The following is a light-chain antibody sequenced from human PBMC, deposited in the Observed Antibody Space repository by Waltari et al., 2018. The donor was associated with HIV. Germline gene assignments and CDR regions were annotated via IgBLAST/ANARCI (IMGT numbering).Light chain of an antibody. Sequence: QSALTQPASVSRSPGQSIPISCTGTSSAVVGSYYVPWYQLHPGNAPKLMIYEVSNRPSGVSNRFSGSKSGNTASLTISGLQAEDEADYYCSSYTTNSTYVFGTGTKVTVL. V-gene: IGLV2-14*01. J-gene: IGLJ1*01. CDR2: EVS. CDR3: SSYTTNSTYV. CDR1: SSAVVGSYY.